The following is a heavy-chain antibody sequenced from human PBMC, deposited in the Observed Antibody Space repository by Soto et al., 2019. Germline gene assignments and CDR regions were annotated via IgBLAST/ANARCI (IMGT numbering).Heavy chain of an antibody. J-gene: IGHJ4*02. V-gene: IGHV3-30-3*01. CDR2: ISYAGSNK. CDR1: GFTFSSYA. CDR3: AREAGGLVGY. Sequence: QVQLVESGGGVVQPGRSLRLSCAASGFTFSSYAMHWVRQAPGKGLEWVAGISYAGSNKYYADSVKGRFTISRDNSKNKLYLQMNSLRAEDTAVYYCAREAGGLVGYWGQGTLVTVSS. D-gene: IGHD2-15*01.